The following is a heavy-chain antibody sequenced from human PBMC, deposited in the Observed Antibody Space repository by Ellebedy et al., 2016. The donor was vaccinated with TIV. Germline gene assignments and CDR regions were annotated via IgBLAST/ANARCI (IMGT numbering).Heavy chain of an antibody. J-gene: IGHJ6*02. V-gene: IGHV1-8*01. CDR3: ARDFEFMIYVNGGEYYHYALDV. CDR2: INPNSGNT. CDR1: GYAFTSYD. Sequence: AASVKVSCKASGYAFTSYDINWVRQAPGQGLEWMGWINPNSGNTGYAQKFQGRVTMTRDTSISTAYMELSSLTSEDTAVYYCARDFEFMIYVNGGEYYHYALDVWGQGTTVTVAS. D-gene: IGHD3-10*02.